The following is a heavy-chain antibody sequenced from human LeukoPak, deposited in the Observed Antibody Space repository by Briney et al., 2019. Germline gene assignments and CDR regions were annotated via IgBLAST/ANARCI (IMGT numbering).Heavy chain of an antibody. CDR2: INSDGSST. CDR1: GFTFSSYC. Sequence: GGSLRLSCAAPGFTFSSYCLYWVRHPPRKWLVWVARINSDGSSTVYADSVKGRFTISRDNAKNTLYLQMNSLGAEDTAVYYCARPKYSNYGFEIWGQGTMVTVSS. CDR3: ARPKYSNYGFEI. J-gene: IGHJ3*02. D-gene: IGHD6-6*01. V-gene: IGHV3-74*01.